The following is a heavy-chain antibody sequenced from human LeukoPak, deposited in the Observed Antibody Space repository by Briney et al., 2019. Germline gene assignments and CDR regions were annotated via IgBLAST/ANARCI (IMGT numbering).Heavy chain of an antibody. D-gene: IGHD3-10*01. Sequence: GGSLRLSCAASGFTFSSYAMSWVRQAPGKGLEWVSAISGSGGSTYYADSVKGRFTISRDNSKDTLYLQMNSLRAEDTAVYYCAKHDGSGSYGFDYWGQGTLVTVSS. J-gene: IGHJ4*02. V-gene: IGHV3-23*01. CDR2: ISGSGGST. CDR3: AKHDGSGSYGFDY. CDR1: GFTFSSYA.